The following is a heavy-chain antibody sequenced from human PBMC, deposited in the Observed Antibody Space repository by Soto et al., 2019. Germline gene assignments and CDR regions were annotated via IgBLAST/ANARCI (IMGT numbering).Heavy chain of an antibody. V-gene: IGHV1-69*06. CDR2: IIPIFGTA. CDR3: ARGRNIVVVPADYYFDY. CDR1: GGTFSSYA. Sequence: ASVKVSCKASGGTFSSYAISWVRQAPGQGLEWMGGIIPIFGTANYAQKFQGRVTITADKSTSTAYMELSSLRSEDTAVYYCARGRNIVVVPADYYFDYWGQGTLVTVSS. D-gene: IGHD2-2*01. J-gene: IGHJ4*02.